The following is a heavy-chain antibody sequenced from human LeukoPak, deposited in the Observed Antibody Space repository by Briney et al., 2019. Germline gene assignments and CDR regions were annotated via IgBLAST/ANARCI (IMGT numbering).Heavy chain of an antibody. CDR3: ARDWDQLVPSKGGPPRYFYFMDV. D-gene: IGHD2-15*01. CDR2: INPNSGGT. Sequence: EASVKVSCKASGYTFTGYYMHWVRQAPGQGLEWMGWINPNSGGTNYAQKFQGRVTMTRDTSISTVYMELNNLRSEDTAVYYCARDWDQLVPSKGGPPRYFYFMDVWGKGTSVIVSS. CDR1: GYTFTGYY. V-gene: IGHV1-2*02. J-gene: IGHJ6*03.